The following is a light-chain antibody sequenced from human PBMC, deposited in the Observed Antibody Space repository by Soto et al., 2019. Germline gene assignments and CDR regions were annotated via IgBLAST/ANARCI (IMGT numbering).Light chain of an antibody. CDR3: QQRSNWPFT. CDR2: AAS. CDR1: QSVSSY. V-gene: IGKV3-11*01. J-gene: IGKJ3*01. Sequence: EIVLTQSPATLSLSPGERATLSCRASQSVSSYLAWYQQKPGQAPRLLIYAASNRATGIPARFSGSGSRTDFTLTISSLEPEDFAVYYCQQRSNWPFTFXPGTKVDIK.